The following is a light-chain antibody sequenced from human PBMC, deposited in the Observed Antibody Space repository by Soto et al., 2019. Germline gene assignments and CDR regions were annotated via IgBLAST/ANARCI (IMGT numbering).Light chain of an antibody. CDR2: EVS. CDR3: SSYTTSSTQV. J-gene: IGLJ3*02. CDR1: SSDFGTYNY. Sequence: QSALTQPASVSGSPGQSITISCTGTSSDFGTYNYVSWYQQHPGKVPKLMIYEVSNRPSGVSNRFSGSKSGNTASLAISGLQAEDEADYYCSSYTTSSTQVFGGGTKLTVL. V-gene: IGLV2-14*01.